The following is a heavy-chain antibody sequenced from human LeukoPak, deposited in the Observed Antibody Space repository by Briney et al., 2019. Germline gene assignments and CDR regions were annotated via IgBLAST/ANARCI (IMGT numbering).Heavy chain of an antibody. CDR1: GYTFSGYY. CDR3: AAPVRGVKSFDY. V-gene: IGHV1-2*02. J-gene: IGHJ4*02. D-gene: IGHD3-10*01. Sequence: GASVKVSCKASGYTFSGYYMHWVRQAPGQGLEWMGWINPNRGGTNYAQKFQGRVTMTRDTSISTAYMELSRLRSDDTAVYYCAAPVRGVKSFDYWGQGTLVTVSS. CDR2: INPNRGGT.